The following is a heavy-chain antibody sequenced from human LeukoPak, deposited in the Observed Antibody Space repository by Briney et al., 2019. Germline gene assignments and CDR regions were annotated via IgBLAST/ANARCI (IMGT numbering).Heavy chain of an antibody. Sequence: GGTLRLSCAASGFIFSTYEMNWVRQAPGKGLEWVANIKQDGSEKYYVDSVKGRFTISRDNAKNSLYLQMNSLRAEDTAVYYCARALYGDYASFDYWGQGTLVTVSS. J-gene: IGHJ4*02. CDR1: GFIFSTYE. CDR3: ARALYGDYASFDY. D-gene: IGHD4-17*01. CDR2: IKQDGSEK. V-gene: IGHV3-7*01.